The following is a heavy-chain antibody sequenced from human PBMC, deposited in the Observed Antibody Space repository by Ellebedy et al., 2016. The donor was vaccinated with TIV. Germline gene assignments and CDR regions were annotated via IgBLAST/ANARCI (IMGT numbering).Heavy chain of an antibody. J-gene: IGHJ6*02. CDR2: INPNSGGT. CDR3: ARELFLWGEYCSSTSCRQPVGDYYYGMDV. Sequence: ASVKVSXKASGYTFTGYYMHWVRQTPGQGLEWMGWINPNSGGTNYAQKFQGLVTMTRDTSISTAYMELSRLRSDDTAVYYCARELFLWGEYCSSTSCRQPVGDYYYGMDVWGQGTTVTVSS. CDR1: GYTFTGYY. D-gene: IGHD2-2*01. V-gene: IGHV1-2*04.